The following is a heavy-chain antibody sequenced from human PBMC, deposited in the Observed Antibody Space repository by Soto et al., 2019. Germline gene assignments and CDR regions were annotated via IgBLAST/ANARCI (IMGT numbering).Heavy chain of an antibody. Sequence: GGSLRLSCAASGFTVSNTYMTWVRQAPGKGLEWVSVIYSGGNTYYADSVKGRFTISRDNSKNTLYLQMNSLRAEDTAVYYCARDRYGDLRWDDWGQGTLVTVSS. V-gene: IGHV3-66*01. D-gene: IGHD4-17*01. J-gene: IGHJ4*02. CDR3: ARDRYGDLRWDD. CDR2: IYSGGNT. CDR1: GFTVSNTY.